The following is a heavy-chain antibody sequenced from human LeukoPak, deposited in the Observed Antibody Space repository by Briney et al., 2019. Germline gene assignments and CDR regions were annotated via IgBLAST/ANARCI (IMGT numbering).Heavy chain of an antibody. CDR1: GGSFSGYY. Sequence: SETLSLTCAVYGGSFSGYYWSWIRQPPGKGLEWIGEINHSGSTNYNPSLKSRVTMSVDTSKNQFSLKLSSVTAASAAVFYCALPHPSKYISSYYGFDYWGQGTLVTVSS. CDR2: INHSGST. V-gene: IGHV4-34*01. D-gene: IGHD6-13*01. J-gene: IGHJ4*02. CDR3: ALPHPSKYISSYYGFDY.